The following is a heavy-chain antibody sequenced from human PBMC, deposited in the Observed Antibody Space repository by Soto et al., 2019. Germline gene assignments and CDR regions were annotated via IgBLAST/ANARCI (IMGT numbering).Heavy chain of an antibody. V-gene: IGHV4-59*01. J-gene: IGHJ5*02. CDR2: IYYSGST. D-gene: IGHD6-19*01. CDR3: ATQAVPVYWFDP. Sequence: PSETLSLTCTVSGGSISSYYWSWIRQPPGKGLEWIGYIYYSGSTNYNPSLKSRVTISVDTSKNQFSLKLSSVTAAGTAVYYCATQAVPVYWFDPWGQGTLVTVSS. CDR1: GGSISSYY.